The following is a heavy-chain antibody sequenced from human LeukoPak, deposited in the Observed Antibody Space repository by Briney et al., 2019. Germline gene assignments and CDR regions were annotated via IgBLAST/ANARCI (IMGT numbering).Heavy chain of an antibody. CDR3: AGGRGSYYHRHYYYYGMDV. D-gene: IGHD3-10*01. J-gene: IGHJ6*02. CDR1: GYTFTSYD. CDR2: MNPNSGNT. Sequence: ALVKVSCKASGYTFTSYDINWVRQATGQGLEWMGWMNPNSGNTGYAQKFQGRVTMTRNTSISTAYMELSSLRSEDTAVYYCAGGRGSYYHRHYYYYGMDVWGQGTTVTVSS. V-gene: IGHV1-8*01.